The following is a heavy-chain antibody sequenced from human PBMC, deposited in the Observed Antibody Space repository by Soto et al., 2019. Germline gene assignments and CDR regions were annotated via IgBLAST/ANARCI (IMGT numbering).Heavy chain of an antibody. CDR3: ARERAGGYYGSGSYFAY. D-gene: IGHD3-10*01. V-gene: IGHV4-34*01. CDR2: INHSGST. J-gene: IGHJ4*02. Sequence: PSETLSLTCAVYGGSFSGYYWSWIRQPPGKGLEWIGEINHSGSTNYNPSLKSRVTISVDTSKNQFSLKLSSVTAADTAVYYFARERAGGYYGSGSYFAYWGQGTLVTVSS. CDR1: GGSFSGYY.